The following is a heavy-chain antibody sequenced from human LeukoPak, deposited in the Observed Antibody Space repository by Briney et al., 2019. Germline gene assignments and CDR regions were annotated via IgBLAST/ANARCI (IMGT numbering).Heavy chain of an antibody. V-gene: IGHV3-23*01. CDR1: GFTFSTYA. Sequence: PGGSLRFSCAASGFTFSTYAMSWVRQAPGKGLERVSDISGSGGSTYYADSVKGRFTISRDNAKNSLYLQMNSLRAEDTAVYYCVGLGENYWGQGTLVTVSS. CDR3: VGLGENY. J-gene: IGHJ4*02. D-gene: IGHD3-10*01. CDR2: ISGSGGST.